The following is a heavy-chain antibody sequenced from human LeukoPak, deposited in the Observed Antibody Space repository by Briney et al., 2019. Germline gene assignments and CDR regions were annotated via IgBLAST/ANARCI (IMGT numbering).Heavy chain of an antibody. J-gene: IGHJ4*02. CDR3: AKEAYYDFWSGYYTWYYFDY. D-gene: IGHD3-3*01. CDR1: GFTFSSFA. CDR2: ISYDGSNK. V-gene: IGHV3-30*04. Sequence: GGSLRLSCAASGFTFSSFAMHWVRQAPGKGLEWLAVISYDGSNKYYADSVKGRFTISRDNSKNTLYLQLNSLRAEDTAVYYCAKEAYYDFWSGYYTWYYFDYWGQGTLVTVSS.